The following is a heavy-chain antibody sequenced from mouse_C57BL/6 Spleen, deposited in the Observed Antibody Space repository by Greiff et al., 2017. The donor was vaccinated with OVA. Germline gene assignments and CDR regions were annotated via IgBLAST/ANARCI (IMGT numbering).Heavy chain of an antibody. J-gene: IGHJ1*03. CDR1: GYTFTSYW. Sequence: VKLQQPGAELVMPGASVKLSCKASGYTFTSYWMHWVKQRPGQGLEWIGEIDPSDSYTNYNQKFKGKSTLTVDKSSSTAYMQLSSLTSEDSAVYSFARGLITTVVARYFDVWGTGTTVTVSS. CDR3: ARGLITTVVARYFDV. CDR2: IDPSDSYT. D-gene: IGHD1-1*01. V-gene: IGHV1-69*01.